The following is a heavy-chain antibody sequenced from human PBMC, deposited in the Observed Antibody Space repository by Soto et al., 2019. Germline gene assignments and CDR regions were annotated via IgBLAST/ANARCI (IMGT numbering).Heavy chain of an antibody. Sequence: ASVKVSCKASGYTFTGYYMHGVRQAPGQGLEWMGWINPNSGGTNYAQKFQGRVTMTRDTSISTAYMELSRLRSDDTAVYYCARDASRALWFGELLSSWFDPWGQGTLVTVSS. CDR1: GYTFTGYY. D-gene: IGHD3-10*01. V-gene: IGHV1-2*02. J-gene: IGHJ5*02. CDR3: ARDASRALWFGELLSSWFDP. CDR2: INPNSGGT.